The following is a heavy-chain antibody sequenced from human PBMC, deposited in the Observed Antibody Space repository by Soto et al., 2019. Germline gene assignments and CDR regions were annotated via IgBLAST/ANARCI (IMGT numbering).Heavy chain of an antibody. V-gene: IGHV4-59*01. CDR1: GGSISSYY. CDR2: IYYSGST. Sequence: SETLSLTCTVSGGSISSYYWSWIRQPPGKGLEWIGYIYYSGSTNYNPSLKSRVTISVDTSKNQFSLKLSSVTAADTAVYYCARGVGAAGTLFDYWGQGTLVTVSS. CDR3: ARGVGAAGTLFDY. J-gene: IGHJ4*02. D-gene: IGHD6-13*01.